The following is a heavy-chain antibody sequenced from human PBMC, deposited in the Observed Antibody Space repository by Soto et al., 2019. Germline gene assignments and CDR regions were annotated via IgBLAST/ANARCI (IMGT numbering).Heavy chain of an antibody. CDR1: GFTFSSYG. V-gene: IGHV3-30*18. D-gene: IGHD3-9*01. Sequence: QVQLVESGGGVVQPGRSLRLSCAASGFTFSSYGMHWVRQAPGKGLEWVAVISYDGSNKYYADSVKGRFTISRDNSKNTLYLQMNSLRAEDTAVYYCAKAYYDILTGYFYYYGMDVWGQGTTVTVSS. CDR2: ISYDGSNK. CDR3: AKAYYDILTGYFYYYGMDV. J-gene: IGHJ6*02.